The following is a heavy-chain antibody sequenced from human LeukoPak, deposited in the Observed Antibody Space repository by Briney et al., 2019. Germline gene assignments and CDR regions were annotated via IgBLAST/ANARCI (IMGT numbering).Heavy chain of an antibody. CDR1: GFTFSSYG. V-gene: IGHV3-33*01. Sequence: GRSLRLSCAASGFTFSSYGMHWVRQAPGKGLEWVAVIWYDGSNKYYADFVKGRFTISRDNSKNTLYLQMNSLRAEDTAVYYCAREPYDYYYYGMGVWGQGTTVTVSS. CDR3: AREPYDYYYYGMGV. J-gene: IGHJ6*02. CDR2: IWYDGSNK.